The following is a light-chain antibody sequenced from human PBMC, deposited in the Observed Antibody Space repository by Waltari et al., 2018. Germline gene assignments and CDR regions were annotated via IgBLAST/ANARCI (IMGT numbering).Light chain of an antibody. J-gene: IGKJ4*01. V-gene: IGKV3-20*01. Sequence: EIVLTQSPGTLALSPGEGATLSCRASQTVRTTYLAWYQQKPGQAPTLLIYGASSRATGMPDRFSGSGSGTDFSLTISSLEPEDFAVYYCQQYDISPLTFGGGTKVEIK. CDR3: QQYDISPLT. CDR1: QTVRTTY. CDR2: GAS.